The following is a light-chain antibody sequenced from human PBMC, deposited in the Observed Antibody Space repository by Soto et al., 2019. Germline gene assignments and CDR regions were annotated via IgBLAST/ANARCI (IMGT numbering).Light chain of an antibody. CDR3: QQYGSSQGFT. CDR1: QSVSSSY. CDR2: GAS. J-gene: IGKJ3*01. V-gene: IGKV3-20*01. Sequence: EIVLTQSPGTLSLSPGERATLSCRASQSVSSSYLAWYQQKPGQAPRLLIYGASSRATGIPDRFSGSWSGTDFTLNISRLEPEDFAVYYCQQYGSSQGFTFGPGTKVDIK.